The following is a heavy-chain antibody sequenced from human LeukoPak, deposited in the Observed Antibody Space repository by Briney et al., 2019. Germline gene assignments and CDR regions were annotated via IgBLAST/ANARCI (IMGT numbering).Heavy chain of an antibody. CDR3: ARGYYYDSSALTPTDY. CDR2: ISWNSGSI. CDR1: GFTFDDYA. D-gene: IGHD3-22*01. Sequence: GGSLRLSCAASGFTFDDYAMHWVRQAPGKGLEWVSGISWNSGSIGYADSVKGRFTISRDNAKNSLYLQMNSLRGEDTAVYYCARGYYYDSSALTPTDYWGQGTLVTVSS. V-gene: IGHV3-9*01. J-gene: IGHJ4*02.